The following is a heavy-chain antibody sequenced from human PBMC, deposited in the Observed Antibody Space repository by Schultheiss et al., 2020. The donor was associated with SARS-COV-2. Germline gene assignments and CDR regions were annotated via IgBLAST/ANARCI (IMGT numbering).Heavy chain of an antibody. J-gene: IGHJ4*02. V-gene: IGHV3-21*01. Sequence: GESLKISCAASGFTFSSYSMNWVRQTPGKGLEWVSSISSNSRDIYYSESVRGRFTISRDNAEKSLYLQMSSLRAEDTAVYYCARGHQWIVWPGPFDHWGQGTLVTVSS. D-gene: IGHD5-12*01. CDR2: ISSNSRDI. CDR1: GFTFSSYS. CDR3: ARGHQWIVWPGPFDH.